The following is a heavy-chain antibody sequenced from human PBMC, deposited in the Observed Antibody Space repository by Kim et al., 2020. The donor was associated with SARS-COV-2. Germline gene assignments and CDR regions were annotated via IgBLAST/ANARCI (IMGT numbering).Heavy chain of an antibody. D-gene: IGHD3-22*01. CDR1: GGSISSSSYY. CDR2: IYYSGST. V-gene: IGHV4-39*01. Sequence: SETLSLTCTVSGGSISSSSYYWGWIRQPPGKGLEWIGSIYYSGSTYYNPSLKSRVTISVDTSKNQFSLKLSSVTAADTAVYYCASPYYYDSSGYYLSDAFDIWGQGTMVTVSS. J-gene: IGHJ3*02. CDR3: ASPYYYDSSGYYLSDAFDI.